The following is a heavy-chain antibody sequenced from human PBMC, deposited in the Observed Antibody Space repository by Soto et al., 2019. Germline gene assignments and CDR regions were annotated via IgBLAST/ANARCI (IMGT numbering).Heavy chain of an antibody. Sequence: ASVKISCNVSVYTLTELSMHWVRQAPGKGLEWMGGFDPEDGETIYAQKFQGRVTMTEDTSTDTAYMELSSLRSEDTAVYYCATAMARGAFDIWGQGKMVTVSS. CDR3: ATAMARGAFDI. V-gene: IGHV1-24*01. CDR2: FDPEDGET. J-gene: IGHJ3*02. CDR1: VYTLTELS. D-gene: IGHD3-10*01.